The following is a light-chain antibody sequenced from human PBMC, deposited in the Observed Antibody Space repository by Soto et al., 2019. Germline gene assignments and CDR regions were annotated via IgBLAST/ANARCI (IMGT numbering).Light chain of an antibody. CDR1: SSNIGSNT. CDR2: NNN. V-gene: IGLV1-44*01. CDR3: AAWDGDLNAVV. Sequence: QSVLTQPPSAPETPGQRVIISCSGGSSNIGSNTVNWYQQVPGTAPKLLISNNNQRPSGVPDRFSGSKSGTSASLAISGLQSEDEADYYCAAWDGDLNAVVFGGGTKLTVL. J-gene: IGLJ2*01.